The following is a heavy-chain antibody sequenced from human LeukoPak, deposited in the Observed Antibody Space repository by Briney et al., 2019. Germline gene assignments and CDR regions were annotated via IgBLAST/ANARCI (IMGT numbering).Heavy chain of an antibody. CDR1: GFTFSSSA. Sequence: GGSLRLSCAASGFTFSSSAMHWVRQAPGKGLEWVALISYDGGNKYYADSVKGRFTISRDNSKNTLYLQMNSLRAEDTAVYYCARAGGGYGYFDYWGQGTLVTVSS. D-gene: IGHD3-22*01. CDR2: ISYDGGNK. CDR3: ARAGGGYGYFDY. V-gene: IGHV3-30-3*01. J-gene: IGHJ4*02.